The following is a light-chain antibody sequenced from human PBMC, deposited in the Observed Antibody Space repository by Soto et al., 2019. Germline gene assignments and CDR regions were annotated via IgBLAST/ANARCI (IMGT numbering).Light chain of an antibody. CDR2: GAS. J-gene: IGKJ2*01. Sequence: EILLTQSPGTLSLSPGERATLSCRASQSVRNSYLAWYQQKPGQAPRLLIYGASGRATGIPDRLSGSGSGTDVTLTISRLEPEDFAVYYCQQYGSSPYTFGQGTKLEI. CDR3: QQYGSSPYT. V-gene: IGKV3-20*01. CDR1: QSVRNSY.